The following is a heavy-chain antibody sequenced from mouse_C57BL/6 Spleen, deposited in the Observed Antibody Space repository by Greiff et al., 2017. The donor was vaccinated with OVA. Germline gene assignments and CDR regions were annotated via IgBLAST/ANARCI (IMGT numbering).Heavy chain of an antibody. Sequence: VQLQQPGAELVKPGASVKMSCKASGYTFTSYWITWVKQRPGQGLEWIGDIYPGSGSTNYNEKFKSKATLTVDTSSSTAYMQLSSLTSEDSAVYYCARRDYYGSRGAMDYWGQGTSVTVSS. CDR2: IYPGSGST. CDR1: GYTFTSYW. D-gene: IGHD1-1*01. CDR3: ARRDYYGSRGAMDY. J-gene: IGHJ4*01. V-gene: IGHV1-55*01.